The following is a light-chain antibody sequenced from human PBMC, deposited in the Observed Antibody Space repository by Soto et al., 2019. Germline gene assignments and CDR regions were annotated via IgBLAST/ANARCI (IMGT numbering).Light chain of an antibody. CDR2: KAS. CDR3: QQYNDNFS. V-gene: IGKV1-5*03. J-gene: IGKJ1*01. Sequence: DIQMTKSLYTLAASVGDRVTITCRASQSISSWLAWYQQKPGTAPKLLIYKASTLQSGVPSRFSGSGSGTDFTLTITSLQPDDSATYYCQQYNDNFSFGQAPTV. CDR1: QSISSW.